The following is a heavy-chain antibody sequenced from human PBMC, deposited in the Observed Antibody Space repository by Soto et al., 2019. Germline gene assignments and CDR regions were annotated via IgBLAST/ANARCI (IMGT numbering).Heavy chain of an antibody. CDR2: TYYRSKWYN. V-gene: IGHV6-1*01. D-gene: IGHD6-13*01. Sequence: SQTLSLTCAISGDSVSSNSAAWNWIRQSPSRGLEWLGRTYYRSKWYNDYAVSVKSRITINPDTSKNQFSLQLNSVTPEDTAVYYCARDIAAAGARLGLFDPWGQGSLVTVSS. CDR1: GDSVSSNSAA. J-gene: IGHJ5*02. CDR3: ARDIAAAGARLGLFDP.